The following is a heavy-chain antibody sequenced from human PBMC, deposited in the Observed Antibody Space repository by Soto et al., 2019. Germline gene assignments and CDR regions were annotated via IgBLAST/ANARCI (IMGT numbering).Heavy chain of an antibody. CDR1: GGSISSADYY. Sequence: SETLSLTCTVSGGSISSADYYWCWIRQPPGKGLEWIGYFHSSGATYKDPSLKSRVTISVDTSKNQISLKLDSVTAADTAVYYCASIWFGDFDYWGHGTLVTVS. D-gene: IGHD3-10*01. J-gene: IGHJ4*01. CDR2: FHSSGAT. V-gene: IGHV4-30-4*01. CDR3: ASIWFGDFDY.